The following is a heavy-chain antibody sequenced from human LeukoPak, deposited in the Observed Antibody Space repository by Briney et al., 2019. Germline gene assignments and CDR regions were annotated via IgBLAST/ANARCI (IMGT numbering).Heavy chain of an antibody. V-gene: IGHV1-18*01. CDR1: GYTFTSYG. CDR3: ARNYDSSGYYQYYFDY. Sequence: GASVKVSCKASGYTFTSYGISWVRQAPGQGLEWMGWISAYNGNTNYAQKLQGRVTMTTDTSTSTGYMELRSLRSDDTAVYYCARNYDSSGYYQYYFDYWGQGTLVTVSS. J-gene: IGHJ4*02. D-gene: IGHD3-22*01. CDR2: ISAYNGNT.